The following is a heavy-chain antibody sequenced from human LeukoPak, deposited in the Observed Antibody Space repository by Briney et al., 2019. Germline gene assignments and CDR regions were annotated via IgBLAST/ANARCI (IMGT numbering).Heavy chain of an antibody. CDR3: ARAVGRFPQYHYYMDV. Sequence: PGGSLRLSCAASGFTFSSYAMHWVRQAPGKGLEYVSAISSNGGSTYYANSVKGRFTISRDNPKNTLYVQMNSLRTEDTAVYYCARAVGRFPQYHYYMDVWGKGTTVTVSS. V-gene: IGHV3-64*01. J-gene: IGHJ6*03. D-gene: IGHD1-26*01. CDR2: ISSNGGST. CDR1: GFTFSSYA.